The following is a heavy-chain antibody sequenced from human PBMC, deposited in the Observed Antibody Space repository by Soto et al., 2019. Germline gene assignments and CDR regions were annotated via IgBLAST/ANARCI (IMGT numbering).Heavy chain of an antibody. CDR3: TTASEDSSSWYYYYYGMDV. CDR2: IKSKTDGGTT. V-gene: IGHV3-15*07. CDR1: GFTFSNAW. Sequence: GGSLRLSCAASGFTFSNAWMNWVRQAPGKGLEWVGRIKSKTDGGTTDYAAPVKSRITISRDDSKKKQYLQMNSLKTEDTAVYYCTTASEDSSSWYYYYYGMDVWGQGTTVTVSS. J-gene: IGHJ6*02. D-gene: IGHD6-13*01.